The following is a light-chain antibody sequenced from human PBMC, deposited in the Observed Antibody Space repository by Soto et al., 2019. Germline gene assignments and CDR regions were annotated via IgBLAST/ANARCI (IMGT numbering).Light chain of an antibody. CDR2: GAS. CDR3: QQYGSSPYT. J-gene: IGKJ2*01. V-gene: IGKV3-15*01. Sequence: EIVMTQSPATLSVSVGERATLSCRASQTVSSKLAWYQQKPGQAPRLLIYGASTRATGIPARFTGSGSGTEFTLTISSLQSEDFAVYYCQQYGSSPYTFGQGTKLETK. CDR1: QTVSSK.